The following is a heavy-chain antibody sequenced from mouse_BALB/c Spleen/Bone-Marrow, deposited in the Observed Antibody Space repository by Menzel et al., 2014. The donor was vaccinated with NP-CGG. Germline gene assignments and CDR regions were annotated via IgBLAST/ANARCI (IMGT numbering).Heavy chain of an antibody. CDR2: IDPSDSYT. CDR3: ARGGDNYAWFPY. Sequence: VQLQQSGAESVKPGASVKLSSKASGYTFTTYWMHWVKQRPGQGLEWIGQIDPSDSYTNYSQKFEGKATLTVDKSSSTAYMQLSSLSSEDSAVYYCARGGDNYAWFPYWGQGTLVTVSA. V-gene: IGHV1-69*02. D-gene: IGHD1-3*01. J-gene: IGHJ3*01. CDR1: GYTFTTYW.